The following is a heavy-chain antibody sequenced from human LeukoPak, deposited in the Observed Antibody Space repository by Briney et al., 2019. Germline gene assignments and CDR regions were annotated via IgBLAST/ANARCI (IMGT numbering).Heavy chain of an antibody. CDR1: GGSISSSSYY. CDR3: ARQGEDSGSYYLQPLFDY. V-gene: IGHV4-39*07. J-gene: IGHJ4*02. D-gene: IGHD1-26*01. CDR2: IYYSGST. Sequence: SETLSLTCTVSGGSISSSSYYWGWIRQPPGKGLEWIGSIYYSGSTYYNPSLKSRVTISVDTSKNQFSLKLSSVTAADTAVYYCARQGEDSGSYYLQPLFDYWGQGTLVTVSS.